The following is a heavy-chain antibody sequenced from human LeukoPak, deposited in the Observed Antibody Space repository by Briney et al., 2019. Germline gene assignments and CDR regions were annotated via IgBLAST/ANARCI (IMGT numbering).Heavy chain of an antibody. CDR3: ARTITMIRGVIRIRDFDS. CDR1: GGSISSNNDY. J-gene: IGHJ4*02. CDR2: IYYSGTT. Sequence: SETLSLTCTVSGGSISSNNDYWGWTRQPPGKGLEWIGSIYYSGTTHYNPSLKSRVTISIDTSKNEFSLNLRSMTAADTAVYYCARTITMIRGVIRIRDFDSWGQGTLVTVSS. D-gene: IGHD3-10*01. V-gene: IGHV4-39*07.